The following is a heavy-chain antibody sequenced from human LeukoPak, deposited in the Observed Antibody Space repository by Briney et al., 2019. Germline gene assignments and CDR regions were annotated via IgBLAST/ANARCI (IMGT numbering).Heavy chain of an antibody. CDR1: GGSISSGGYY. V-gene: IGHV4-31*03. CDR3: ARGRGSLFDL. CDR2: IYYSGST. D-gene: IGHD1-26*01. J-gene: IGHJ2*01. Sequence: SETLSLTCTVSGGSISSGGYYWSWIRQHPGKGLEWIGYIYYSGSTYYNPSLKSRVTISVDTSKNQFSLKLSSLTAADTAVYYCARGRGSLFDLWGRGTLVTVSS.